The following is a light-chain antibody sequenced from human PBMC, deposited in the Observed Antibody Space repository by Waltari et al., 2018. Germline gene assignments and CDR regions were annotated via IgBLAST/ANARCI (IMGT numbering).Light chain of an antibody. CDR2: DAS. J-gene: IGKJ1*01. V-gene: IGKV3-20*01. CDR3: QKYGTRPAT. Sequence: EIVLTQSPASLSLSPGDRATLSCRASQSVGRTLARYQQRPGQAPRLLIYDASSRATGIPDRFSGSGSGTDFSLTISRLEPEDFAVYYCQKYGTRPATFGQGTKVEVK. CDR1: QSVGRT.